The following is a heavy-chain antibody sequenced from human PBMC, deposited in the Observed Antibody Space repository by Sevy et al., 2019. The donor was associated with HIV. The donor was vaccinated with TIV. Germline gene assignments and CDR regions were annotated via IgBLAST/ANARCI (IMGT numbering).Heavy chain of an antibody. V-gene: IGHV4-59*01. J-gene: IGHJ5*02. CDR1: SGSISSYY. CDR2: IHSSGTT. CDR3: TKAPPVRSGDDSLNWFDP. D-gene: IGHD5-12*01. Sequence: SETLSLTCTVSSGSISSYYWSWIRQPPGKGLEYIGYIHSSGTTNYNPSLKIRVTISVDTSKNQFSLNLSSVTPADTHVYYCTKAPPVRSGDDSLNWFDPSGQGTLVTVSS.